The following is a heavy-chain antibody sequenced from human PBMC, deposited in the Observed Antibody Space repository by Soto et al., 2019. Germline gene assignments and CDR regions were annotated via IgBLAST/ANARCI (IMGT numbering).Heavy chain of an antibody. CDR3: ATSYDTGFDP. V-gene: IGHV1-18*04. J-gene: IGHJ5*02. D-gene: IGHD3-9*01. CDR1: GYPFIKYG. CDR2: IKVDSGYT. Sequence: QLQLVQSAAEVKKPGASVRVSCKAYGYPFIKYGISWIRQAPEQGPEWMGWIKVDSGYTNYAQKFQGRVTMTADTSSDTAFMELRSLRLDDTAVYFCATSYDTGFDPWGQGTLVSVSS.